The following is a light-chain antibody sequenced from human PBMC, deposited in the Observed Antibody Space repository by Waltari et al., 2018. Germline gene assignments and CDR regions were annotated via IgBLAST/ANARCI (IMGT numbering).Light chain of an antibody. V-gene: IGKV1-5*03. CDR3: QQYNSYSG. CDR2: EAS. Sequence: DVQMTQSPSTLSASVGDRVTITCRARQSIGRLLAWYQQKPGKAPNLLIYEASTLETGVPSRFSCSGSGTEFTLTISSLQPDDSATYYCQQYNSYSGFGQGTKLEIK. J-gene: IGKJ2*01. CDR1: QSIGRL.